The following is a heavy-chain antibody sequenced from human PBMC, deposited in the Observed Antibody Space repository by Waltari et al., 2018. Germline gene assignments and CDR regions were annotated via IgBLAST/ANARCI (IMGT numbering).Heavy chain of an antibody. V-gene: IGHV1-18*01. CDR2: ISAYNGNT. CDR3: ARDQDYYEGTKGPGDAFDI. CDR1: GYTFTSYG. Sequence: QVQLVQSGAEVKKPGASVKVSCKASGYTFTSYGIRWVRQAPGQGLEWMGWISAYNGNTNYAQKLQGSVTMTTDTSTSTAYMELRSLRSDDTAVYYCARDQDYYEGTKGPGDAFDIWGQGTMVTVSS. D-gene: IGHD3-22*01. J-gene: IGHJ3*02.